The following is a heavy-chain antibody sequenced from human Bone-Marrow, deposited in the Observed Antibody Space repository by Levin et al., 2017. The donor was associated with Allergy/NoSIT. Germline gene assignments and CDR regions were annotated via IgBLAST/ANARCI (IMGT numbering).Heavy chain of an antibody. CDR1: GGTFSSYA. J-gene: IGHJ6*03. CDR2: IIPIFGTA. CDR3: ARDGWFRELMLGGDRGYYMDV. D-gene: IGHD3-10*01. V-gene: IGHV1-69*13. Sequence: GASVKVSCKASGGTFSSYAISWVRQAPGQGLEWMGGIIPIFGTANYAQKFQGRVTITADESTSTAYMELSSLRSEDTAVYYCARDGWFRELMLGGDRGYYMDVWGKGTTVTVSS.